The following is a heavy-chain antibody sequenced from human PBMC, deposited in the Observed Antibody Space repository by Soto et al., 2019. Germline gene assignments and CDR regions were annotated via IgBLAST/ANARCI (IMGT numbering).Heavy chain of an antibody. CDR3: ASKGDYDFWSGYYKPYYYYYMDV. V-gene: IGHV3-11*01. J-gene: IGHJ6*03. CDR1: GFTFSNYY. Sequence: GGSLRLSCAASGFTFSNYYMGWIRQAPGKGLEWVSYISSSGSTIYYADSVKGRFTISRDNAKNSLYLQMNSLRAEDTAVYYCASKGDYDFWSGYYKPYYYYYMDVWGKGTTVTVSS. D-gene: IGHD3-3*01. CDR2: ISSSGSTI.